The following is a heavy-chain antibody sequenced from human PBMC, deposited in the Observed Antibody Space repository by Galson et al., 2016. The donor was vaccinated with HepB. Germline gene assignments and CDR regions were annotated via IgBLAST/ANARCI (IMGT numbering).Heavy chain of an antibody. CDR2: IHPSDSDT. Sequence: KVSCKGSGYSFNMYWIGWVRQIPGKGLEWMGIIHPSDSDTRYSPSFQGQVTISADKSISTAYLQWSSLKASDTAMYYCARLFCSGDCFLFWYLYRGLDGGGQGTTAT. J-gene: IGHJ6*02. V-gene: IGHV5-51*01. CDR3: ARLFCSGDCFLFWYLYRGLDG. CDR1: GYSFNMYW. D-gene: IGHD2-21*02.